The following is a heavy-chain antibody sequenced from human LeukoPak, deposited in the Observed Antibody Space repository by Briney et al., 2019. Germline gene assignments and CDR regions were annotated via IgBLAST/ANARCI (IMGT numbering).Heavy chain of an antibody. D-gene: IGHD5-18*01. CDR3: ARDHRGYTTYSGMDV. Sequence: QAGGSLRLSCAASGFTFSSYWMHWVRQAPGKGLVWVSYINTGGSSTSHADSVKGRFSISRDNAKNTLYLQMSSLRAEDTAVYYCARDHRGYTTYSGMDVWGQGTTVTVSS. V-gene: IGHV3-74*01. CDR1: GFTFSSYW. CDR2: INTGGSST. J-gene: IGHJ6*02.